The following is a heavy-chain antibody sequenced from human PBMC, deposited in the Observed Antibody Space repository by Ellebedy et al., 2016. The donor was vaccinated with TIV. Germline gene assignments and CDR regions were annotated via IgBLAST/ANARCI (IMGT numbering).Heavy chain of an antibody. CDR2: IIPIFGTA. CDR1: GGTFSSYA. J-gene: IGHJ5*02. D-gene: IGHD3-22*01. CDR3: ARAAYYYDSSGYYFGWFDP. Sequence: SVKVSCXASGGTFSSYAISWVRQAPGQGLEWMGGIIPIFGTANYAQKFQGRVTITADKSTSTAYMELSSLRSEDTAVYYCARAAYYYDSSGYYFGWFDPWGQGTLVTVSS. V-gene: IGHV1-69*06.